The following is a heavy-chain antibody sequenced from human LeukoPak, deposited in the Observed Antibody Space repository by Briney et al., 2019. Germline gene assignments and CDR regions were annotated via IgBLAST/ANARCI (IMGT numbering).Heavy chain of an antibody. CDR2: INHSGST. D-gene: IGHD6-6*01. V-gene: IGHV4-34*01. CDR3: ARGNIAARPRLLDY. CDR1: GGSFSGYY. J-gene: IGHJ4*02. Sequence: KPSETLSLTCAGYGGSFSGYYWSWIRQPPGKGLEWIGEINHSGSTNYNPSLKSRVTISVDTSKNQFSLKLSSVTAADTAVYYCARGNIAARPRLLDYWGQGTLVTVSS.